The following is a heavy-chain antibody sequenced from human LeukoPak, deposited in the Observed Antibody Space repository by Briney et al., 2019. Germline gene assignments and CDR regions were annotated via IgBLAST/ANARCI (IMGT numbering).Heavy chain of an antibody. J-gene: IGHJ4*02. D-gene: IGHD3-16*01. CDR3: ARDRAWDYFDY. Sequence: PGRSLRLSCAPSEFTFSRHGMHWVRQAPGKGLEWVAIISNDGSRKYYAHSVEGRFTISRDNSKNTLYLQMDSLRAEDTAVYYCARDRAWDYFDYWGQGTLVTVSS. CDR2: ISNDGSRK. V-gene: IGHV3-30*03. CDR1: EFTFSRHG.